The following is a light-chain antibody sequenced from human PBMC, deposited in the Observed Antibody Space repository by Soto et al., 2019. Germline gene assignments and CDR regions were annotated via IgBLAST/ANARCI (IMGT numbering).Light chain of an antibody. Sequence: QSVLTQPPSASGTPGQRVTISCSGSSSNIGRSTVNWYQQLPGTAPKVLIYSNNQRPSVVPDRFSGSKSGTSASLAISGLQSEAEADYSCAAWDDSLNGWVFGGGTKLTVL. CDR2: SNN. V-gene: IGLV1-44*01. CDR1: SSNIGRST. CDR3: AAWDDSLNGWV. J-gene: IGLJ3*02.